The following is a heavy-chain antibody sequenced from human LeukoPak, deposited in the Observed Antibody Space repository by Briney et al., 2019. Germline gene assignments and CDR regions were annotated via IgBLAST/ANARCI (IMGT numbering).Heavy chain of an antibody. V-gene: IGHV3-53*01. J-gene: IGHJ4*02. CDR1: GFTVSSNY. D-gene: IGHD3-9*01. Sequence: PGGSLRLSCAASGFTVSSNYMSWVRQAPGKGLEWVSVIYSGGGTYYADSVKGRFTISRDNSKNTLYLQMNSLRAEDTAVYYCARDRRVRRYPSGYADWGQGTLVTVSS. CDR2: IYSGGGT. CDR3: ARDRRVRRYPSGYAD.